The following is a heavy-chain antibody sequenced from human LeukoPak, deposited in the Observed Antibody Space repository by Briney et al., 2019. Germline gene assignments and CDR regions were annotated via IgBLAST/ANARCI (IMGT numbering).Heavy chain of an antibody. D-gene: IGHD2-2*01. CDR1: GGSFSGYY. V-gene: IGHV4-34*01. CDR3: AGGTAIVVVPAAMRYYYYGMDV. Sequence: SETLSLTCAVYGGSFSGYYWSWIRQPPGKGLEWIGEINHSGSTNYNPSLKSRVTISVDTSKNQFSLKLSSVTAADTAVYYCAGGTAIVVVPAAMRYYYYGMDVWGQGTTVTVSS. J-gene: IGHJ6*02. CDR2: INHSGST.